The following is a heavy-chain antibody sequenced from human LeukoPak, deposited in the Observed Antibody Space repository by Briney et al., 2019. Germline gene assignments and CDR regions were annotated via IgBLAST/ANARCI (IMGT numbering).Heavy chain of an antibody. CDR1: GYTFTSYV. CDR3: ARGYCTNAACSLGPTQA. J-gene: IGHJ4*02. Sequence: GASVKVSCKASGYTFTSYVIHWVRQAPGQRLEWMGWINAGNGNTKYSQEFQDRVTISRDTSASTAYMELSSLRSEDTAVYYCARGYCTNAACSLGPTQAWGQGTLVTVSS. D-gene: IGHD2-8*01. V-gene: IGHV1-3*03. CDR2: INAGNGNT.